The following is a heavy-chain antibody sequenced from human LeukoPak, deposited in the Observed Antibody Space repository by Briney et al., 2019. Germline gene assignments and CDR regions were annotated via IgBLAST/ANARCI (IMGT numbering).Heavy chain of an antibody. CDR1: GGTFTTYA. D-gene: IGHD6-13*01. V-gene: IGHV1-69*04. Sequence: SVKVSCKASGGTFTTYAISWVRQAPGQGLEGLGRILPILGTANYAQNFKGRVTITADRSTTTAYMELTRRNSETPAVYYCARVPQGSSWPYYFDYWGQGTLVTVSS. CDR2: ILPILGTA. J-gene: IGHJ4*02. CDR3: ARVPQGSSWPYYFDY.